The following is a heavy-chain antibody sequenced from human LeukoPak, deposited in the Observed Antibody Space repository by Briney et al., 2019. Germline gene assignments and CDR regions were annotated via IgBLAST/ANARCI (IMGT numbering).Heavy chain of an antibody. Sequence: GGSLRLSCAASGFTFSSYWMSWVRQAPGKGLEWVANIKQDGSEKYYVDSVKGRFTISRDNAKNSLYLQMNSLRAADTAVYYCAREVVNYDFWSGYEYYFDYWGQGTLVTVSS. CDR2: IKQDGSEK. J-gene: IGHJ4*02. D-gene: IGHD3-3*01. CDR3: AREVVNYDFWSGYEYYFDY. V-gene: IGHV3-7*01. CDR1: GFTFSSYW.